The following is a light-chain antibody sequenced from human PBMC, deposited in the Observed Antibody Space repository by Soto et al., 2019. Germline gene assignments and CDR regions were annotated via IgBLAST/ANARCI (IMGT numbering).Light chain of an antibody. V-gene: IGLV1-40*01. CDR1: RSNLGTNYA. CDR2: DNT. Sequence: QLVLTQPPSVSGAAGQRVTISCTGSRSNLGTNYAVHWYQQLPGTAPKLLIYDNTKRPSGVPDRFSGSKSGTSASLAITGLRAEDEAYYFCQSYDTSPVFGGGTKLTVL. J-gene: IGLJ2*01. CDR3: QSYDTSPV.